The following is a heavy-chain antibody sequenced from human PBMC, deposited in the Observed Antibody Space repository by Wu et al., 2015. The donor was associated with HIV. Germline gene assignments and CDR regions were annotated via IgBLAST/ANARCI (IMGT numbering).Heavy chain of an antibody. Sequence: QVQLVQSGAEVKKPGASVKVSCKASGYTFTGYYMHWVRQAPGQGLEWMGWINPNSGNTGYAQKFQGRVTMTRNTSITTAYMELSSLRSEDTAVYYCARGVWQELRSWGQGTLVTVSS. CDR3: ARGVWQELRS. CDR1: GYTFTGYY. CDR2: INPNSGNT. D-gene: IGHD1-7*01. V-gene: IGHV1-8*02. J-gene: IGHJ4*02.